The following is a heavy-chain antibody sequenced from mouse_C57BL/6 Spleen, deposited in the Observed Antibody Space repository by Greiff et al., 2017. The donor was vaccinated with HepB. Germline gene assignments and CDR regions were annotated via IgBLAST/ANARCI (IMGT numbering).Heavy chain of an antibody. CDR1: GYTFTSYW. Sequence: QVQLKQPGAELVKPGASVKLSCKASGYTFTSYWMQWVKQRPGQGLEWIGEIDPSDSYTNYNQKFKGKATLTVDTSSSTAYMQLSSLTSEDSAVYYCARGYDPDYAMDYWGQGTSVTVSS. J-gene: IGHJ4*01. CDR2: IDPSDSYT. V-gene: IGHV1-50*01. D-gene: IGHD2-10*02. CDR3: ARGYDPDYAMDY.